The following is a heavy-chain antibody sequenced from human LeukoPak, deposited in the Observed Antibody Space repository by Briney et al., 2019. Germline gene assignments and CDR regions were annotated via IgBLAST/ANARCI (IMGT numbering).Heavy chain of an antibody. Sequence: PSQTLSLTCTVSGGSISSGSYYWSWIRQPAGKGLEWIGRIYTSGSTNYNPSLKSRVTMSVDTSKNQFSLKLSSVTAADTAVYYCARDRPYSSGWLTPRGIDYWGQGTLVTVSS. CDR3: ARDRPYSSGWLTPRGIDY. CDR1: GGSISSGSYY. D-gene: IGHD6-19*01. J-gene: IGHJ4*02. CDR2: IYTSGST. V-gene: IGHV4-61*02.